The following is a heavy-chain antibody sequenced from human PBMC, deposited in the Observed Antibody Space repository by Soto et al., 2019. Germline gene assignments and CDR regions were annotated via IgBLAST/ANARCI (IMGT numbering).Heavy chain of an antibody. V-gene: IGHV4-61*01. CDR1: GGSVSSGSYY. CDR2: IYYSGST. Sequence: QVQLQESGPGLVKPSETLSLTCTVSGGSVSSGSYYWSWIRQPPGKGLERIGYIYYSGSTNYNPYLKSRVPIPVATSKDQLSLKLSSVTAADTSVYYCARGRGGYCSGGSCYSDYYYGMDVWGQGTTVTVSS. J-gene: IGHJ6*02. D-gene: IGHD2-15*01. CDR3: ARGRGGYCSGGSCYSDYYYGMDV.